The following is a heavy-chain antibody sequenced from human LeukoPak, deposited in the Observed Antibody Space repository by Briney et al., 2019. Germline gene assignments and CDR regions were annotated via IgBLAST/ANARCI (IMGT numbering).Heavy chain of an antibody. CDR3: TRSAVVLPYYFDY. J-gene: IGHJ4*02. D-gene: IGHD2-2*01. CDR1: GYRLTELS. Sequence: ASVKVSCKVSGYRLTELSMHWVRQAPGKGLEWMRSFDPENGETLYAQEFQGRVTLTEDTSADTAYLELSSLRSEDTALYYCTRSAVVLPYYFDYWGQGTLVTVSS. CDR2: FDPENGET. V-gene: IGHV1-24*01.